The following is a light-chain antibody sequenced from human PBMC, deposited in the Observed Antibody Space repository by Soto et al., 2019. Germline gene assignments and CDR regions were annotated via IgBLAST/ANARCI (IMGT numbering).Light chain of an antibody. V-gene: IGLV2-14*03. CDR1: SSYVGGYNE. CDR2: DVT. J-gene: IGLJ2*01. CDR3: SSHAAGSTLI. Sequence: QPVLTQPASVTGSPRQSTTISCTETSSYVGGYNEVSWYQQRPGKAPKLMIYDVTNRPSGVSNRFSGSKSGNTASLTISGLQAEDEAYYYCSSHAAGSTLIFGGGTKVTVL.